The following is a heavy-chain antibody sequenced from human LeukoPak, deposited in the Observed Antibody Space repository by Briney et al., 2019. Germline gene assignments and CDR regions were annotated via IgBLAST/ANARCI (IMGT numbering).Heavy chain of an antibody. D-gene: IGHD3-3*01. Sequence: SETLSLTCTVSGGSISSYYWSWIRQPAGKGLEWVGRIYTSGSTNYNPSLKSRVTMSVDTSNNQFSLKLSSVTAADTAVYYCARVLRLGINYYFDYWGQGTLVTVSS. CDR2: IYTSGST. J-gene: IGHJ4*02. V-gene: IGHV4-4*07. CDR1: GGSISSYY. CDR3: ARVLRLGINYYFDY.